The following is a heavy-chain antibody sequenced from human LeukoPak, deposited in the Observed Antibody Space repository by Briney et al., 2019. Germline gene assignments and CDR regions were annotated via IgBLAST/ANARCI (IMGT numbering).Heavy chain of an antibody. D-gene: IGHD3-22*01. J-gene: IGHJ4*02. CDR2: IDWDDDK. CDR3: ARIVLYYYDSSGYYYDY. Sequence: SGPTLVNPTQTLTLTCTFSGFSLSTSGMCVSWIRQPPGKALEWLARIDWDDDKYYSTSLKTRLTISKDTSKNQVVLTMTNIDPGDTANYYCARIVLYYYDSSGYYYDYWGQGTLVTVSS. V-gene: IGHV2-70*11. CDR1: GFSLSTSGMC.